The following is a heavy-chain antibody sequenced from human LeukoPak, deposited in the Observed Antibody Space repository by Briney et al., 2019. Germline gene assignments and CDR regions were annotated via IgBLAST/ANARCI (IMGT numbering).Heavy chain of an antibody. D-gene: IGHD4-17*01. CDR2: IHSADSNT. CDR1: GYSFTNYW. CDR3: AGARHGDYRWDY. V-gene: IGHV5-51*01. Sequence: GESLKISCKDSGYSFTNYWIGWVRPMPGKGLEWMGIIHSADSNTKYSPSFQGQVTISADKSISTAYLQWSGLKASDTAMYYCAGARHGDYRWDYWGQGTLVTVSS. J-gene: IGHJ4*02.